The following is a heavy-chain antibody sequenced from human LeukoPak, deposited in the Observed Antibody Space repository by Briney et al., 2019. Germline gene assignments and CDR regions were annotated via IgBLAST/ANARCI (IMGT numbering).Heavy chain of an antibody. CDR2: ISSSGGTI. V-gene: IGHV3-48*03. D-gene: IGHD1-26*01. Sequence: GGSLRLSCGASGFTFTSYEMNWVRQAPGKGLEWISYISSSGGTIYYADSVKGRFTISRDNAKNSLYLQMNGLRAEDTALYYCARDSGEWELLSFFDFWGQGTLVTVSS. J-gene: IGHJ4*02. CDR1: GFTFTSYE. CDR3: ARDSGEWELLSFFDF.